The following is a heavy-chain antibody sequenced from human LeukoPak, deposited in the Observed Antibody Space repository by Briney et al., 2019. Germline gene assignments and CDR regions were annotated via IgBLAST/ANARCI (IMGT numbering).Heavy chain of an antibody. V-gene: IGHV4-4*07. Sequence: SETLSLTCTVSGASTSSNYWSWIRQPAGEGLEWIGRLYTSGSTNYNPSLRSRVTISVDKSKNQFSLKLSSVTAADTALYYCARDSGVATNLDYWGQGTLVTVSS. J-gene: IGHJ4*02. CDR1: GASTSSNY. CDR2: LYTSGST. CDR3: ARDSGVATNLDY. D-gene: IGHD5-24*01.